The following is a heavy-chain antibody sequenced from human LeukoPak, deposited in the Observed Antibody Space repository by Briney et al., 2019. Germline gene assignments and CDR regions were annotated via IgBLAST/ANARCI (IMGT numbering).Heavy chain of an antibody. D-gene: IGHD6-19*01. J-gene: IGHJ4*02. CDR1: GGSFSSYY. Sequence: SETLSLTCTVSGGSFSSYYYNWIRQSAGERLEWIGRIYTTGSTNYSPSFKSRVTMSVDTSKNQLSLRLSSVTAADTAVYYCARDSGWYWYDYWGQGTLVTVSS. CDR2: IYTTGST. CDR3: ARDSGWYWYDY. V-gene: IGHV4-4*07.